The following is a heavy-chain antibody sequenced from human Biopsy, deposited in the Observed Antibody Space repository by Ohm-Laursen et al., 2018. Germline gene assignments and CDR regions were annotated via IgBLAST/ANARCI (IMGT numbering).Heavy chain of an antibody. V-gene: IGHV3-69-1*01. CDR2: INSVGTI. Sequence: SLRLSCAASGFIFSTYTMNWVRQAPGEGLEWVSNINSVGTIYYADSVRGRFTISRDNAKNSLYLQMNSLRVEDTAVYYCARSVGIMAAPIDYWGQGTLVTVSS. J-gene: IGHJ4*02. D-gene: IGHD3-16*01. CDR1: GFIFSTYT. CDR3: ARSVGIMAAPIDY.